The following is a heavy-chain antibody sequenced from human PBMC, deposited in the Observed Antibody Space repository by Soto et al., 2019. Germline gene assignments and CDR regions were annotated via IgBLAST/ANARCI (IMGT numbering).Heavy chain of an antibody. J-gene: IGHJ4*02. CDR3: ARPKGSYSSGYYDFDY. V-gene: IGHV1-69*01. CDR2: IIPLFGTA. D-gene: IGHD6-19*01. Sequence: QVQLVQSGAEVKQPGSSVKVSCKTSGGTFSTYAIYWVRQAPGQGLEWMGAIIPLFGTADYAQKFHGRGTLTADESTSTAYMELSSLRSEDTAVYYCARPKGSYSSGYYDFDYWGQGTLVTVSS. CDR1: GGTFSTYA.